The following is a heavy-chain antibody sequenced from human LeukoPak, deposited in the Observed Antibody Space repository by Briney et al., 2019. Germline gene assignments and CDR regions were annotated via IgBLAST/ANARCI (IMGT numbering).Heavy chain of an antibody. CDR1: VYTLTELS. Sequence: ASVKVSCKVSVYTLTELSMHLVREAPGKGLEWMGGFDPEDGETIYAQKFQGRVTMTEDTSTDTAYMELSSLRSEDTAVYYCATVDRVQGTTWDYWGQGTLVTVSS. J-gene: IGHJ4*02. V-gene: IGHV1-24*01. CDR2: FDPEDGET. CDR3: ATVDRVQGTTWDY. D-gene: IGHD1-7*01.